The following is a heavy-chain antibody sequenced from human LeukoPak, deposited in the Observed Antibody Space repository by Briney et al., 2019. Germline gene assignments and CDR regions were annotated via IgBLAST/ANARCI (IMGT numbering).Heavy chain of an antibody. CDR1: GGSISSYY. J-gene: IGHJ3*02. Sequence: SETLSLTCTVSGGSISSYYWSWIRQPAGKGLEWIGRIYTSGSTNYNPSLKSRVTMSVDTSKNQFSLKLSSVTAADTAVYYCARDMGYDSSGYYPYDAFDIWGQGTMVTVSS. CDR3: ARDMGYDSSGYYPYDAFDI. CDR2: IYTSGST. D-gene: IGHD3-22*01. V-gene: IGHV4-4*07.